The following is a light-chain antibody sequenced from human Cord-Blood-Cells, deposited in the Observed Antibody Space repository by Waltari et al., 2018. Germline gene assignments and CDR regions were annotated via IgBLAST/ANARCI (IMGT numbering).Light chain of an antibody. J-gene: IGLJ2*01. Sequence: SSELTQDPAFSVALGQTVTITCQRDSLRSYYTSWYQQKPGQAPVLVIYGKNNRPSGIPDRFSGSSSGNTASLTITGAQAEDEADYYCNSRDSSGNHQVVFGGGTKLTVL. CDR2: GKN. CDR3: NSRDSSGNHQVV. V-gene: IGLV3-19*01. CDR1: SLRSYY.